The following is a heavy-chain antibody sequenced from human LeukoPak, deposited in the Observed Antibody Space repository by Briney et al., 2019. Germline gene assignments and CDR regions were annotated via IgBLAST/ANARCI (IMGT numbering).Heavy chain of an antibody. D-gene: IGHD3-3*01. J-gene: IGHJ6*03. CDR1: GFTFSSCS. Sequence: PGGSLRLSCAASGFTFSSCSMNWVRQAPGKGLEWVSSISSSSSYIYYADSVKGRFTISRDNAKNSLYLQMNSLRAQDTAVYYCARPRITIFGVVTNYYYYMDVWGKGTTVTVSS. CDR2: ISSSSSYI. V-gene: IGHV3-21*01. CDR3: ARPRITIFGVVTNYYYYMDV.